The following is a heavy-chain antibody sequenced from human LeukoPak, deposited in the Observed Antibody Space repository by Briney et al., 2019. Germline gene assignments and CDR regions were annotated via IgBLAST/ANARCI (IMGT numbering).Heavy chain of an antibody. V-gene: IGHV4-61*02. CDR2: IYTSGST. Sequence: TLSLTCSVSGGSISSGSYYWSWIRQPAGKGLEWFGRIYTSGSTNYNPSLKSRVTISVDTSKNQFSLKLSSVTAADTAVYYCARDLREMATKWELGTFDIWGQGTMVTVSS. D-gene: IGHD5-24*01. CDR1: GGSISSGSYY. CDR3: ARDLREMATKWELGTFDI. J-gene: IGHJ3*02.